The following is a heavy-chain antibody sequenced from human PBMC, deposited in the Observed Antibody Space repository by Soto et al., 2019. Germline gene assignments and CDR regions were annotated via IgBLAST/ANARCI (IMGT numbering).Heavy chain of an antibody. CDR3: ARDHRGGNSGGRCDP. CDR2: ISTYNGNT. Sequence: QVQLVQSGAEVKKPGASVKVSCKASGYTFSGYGITWVRQAPGQGLEGMGWISTYNGNTKYAQKFQGRVTMTPDTSTSTAYVELRSRRSDDTAVYFCARDHRGGNSGGRCDPWGQGTLVTVS. CDR1: GYTFSGYG. J-gene: IGHJ5*02. D-gene: IGHD2-21*02. V-gene: IGHV1-18*01.